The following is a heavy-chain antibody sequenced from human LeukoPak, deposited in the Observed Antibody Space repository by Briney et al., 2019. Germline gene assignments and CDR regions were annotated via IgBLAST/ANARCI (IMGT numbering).Heavy chain of an antibody. CDR2: IWYDGGNK. Sequence: PGGSLRLSCAASGFTFSSCAMHWVRQAPGKGLEWVALIWYDGGNKYYADSVRGRFTISRDNSKNTLYLQMNSLRAEDTAVYYCAGGSGDYSPDYWGQGTLVTVSS. J-gene: IGHJ4*02. CDR3: AGGSGDYSPDY. V-gene: IGHV3-33*08. D-gene: IGHD4-17*01. CDR1: GFTFSSCA.